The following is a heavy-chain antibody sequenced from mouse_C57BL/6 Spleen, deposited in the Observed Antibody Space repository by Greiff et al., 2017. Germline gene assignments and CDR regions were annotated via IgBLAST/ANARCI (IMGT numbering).Heavy chain of an antibody. Sequence: EVHLVESEGGLVQPGSSMKLSCTASGFTFSDYYMAWVRQVPEKGLEWVANINYDGSSTYCLDSLKSRFIISRDNAKNILYLQMSSLKSEDTATYYCARDGNYGNGFAYWGQGTLVTVSA. V-gene: IGHV5-16*01. CDR2: INYDGSST. D-gene: IGHD2-1*01. CDR3: ARDGNYGNGFAY. J-gene: IGHJ3*01. CDR1: GFTFSDYY.